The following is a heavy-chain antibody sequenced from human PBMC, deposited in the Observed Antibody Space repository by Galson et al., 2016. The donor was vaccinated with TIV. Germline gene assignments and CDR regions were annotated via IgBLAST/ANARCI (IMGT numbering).Heavy chain of an antibody. D-gene: IGHD3-16*01. Sequence: SLRLSCAASGFTFSSHYMYWVRQAPGKGLEWISSISGSGGAVYYADFVKDRFTISRDNAKNSLFLQMNTLRADDTAVYYCARSRGFNALGYMDVWGRGTAVTVS. CDR2: ISGSGGAV. CDR3: ARSRGFNALGYMDV. CDR1: GFTFSSHY. V-gene: IGHV3-48*01. J-gene: IGHJ6*03.